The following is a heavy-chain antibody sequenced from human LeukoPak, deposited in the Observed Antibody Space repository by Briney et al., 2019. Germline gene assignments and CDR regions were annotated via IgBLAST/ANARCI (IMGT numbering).Heavy chain of an antibody. CDR2: SSAYNGNT. V-gene: IGHV1-18*01. CDR1: GYTFTSNG. Sequence: ASVKVSCKASGYTFTSNGISWVRQAPGQWLELMGGSSAYNGNTNYAQKLQGRVTMTTDTSTSTAYMELRSLRSDDTAVYYCARDPHGLYYYYGMDVWGQGTTVTVSS. CDR3: ARDPHGLYYYYGMDV. D-gene: IGHD4-17*01. J-gene: IGHJ6*02.